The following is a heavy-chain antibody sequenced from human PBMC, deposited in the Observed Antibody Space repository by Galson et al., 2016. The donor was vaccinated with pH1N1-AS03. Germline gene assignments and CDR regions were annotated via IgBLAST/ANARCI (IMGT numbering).Heavy chain of an antibody. D-gene: IGHD6-6*01. V-gene: IGHV1-69-2*01. J-gene: IGHJ4*02. Sequence: VKVSCKVSGYTFTDYNMHWVQQAPGKGLEWMGLVDPDTSKTKYAEKFQGRVTITADTSRDTAYMDLSGRRPADTAIYYCATDGPRGSLSSWGQGTLVTVSS. CDR2: VDPDTSKT. CDR3: ATDGPRGSLSS. CDR1: GYTFTDYN.